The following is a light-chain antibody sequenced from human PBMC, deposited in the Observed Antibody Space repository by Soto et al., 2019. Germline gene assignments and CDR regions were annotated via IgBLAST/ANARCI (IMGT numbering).Light chain of an antibody. V-gene: IGKV1-17*01. CDR2: AES. Sequence: DIQMTQSPSSLSASVGDRVTITCRASQGIGNGLGWYQQKPGKAPKRLVSAESSLESGVPSRFSGSRYETEYTIKISSLQPEYLATYYWLQHNTYPWTLGQRTKVEIK. CDR3: LQHNTYPWT. J-gene: IGKJ1*01. CDR1: QGIGNG.